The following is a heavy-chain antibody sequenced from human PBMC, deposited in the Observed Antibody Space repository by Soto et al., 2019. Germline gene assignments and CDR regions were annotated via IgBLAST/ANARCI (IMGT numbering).Heavy chain of an antibody. CDR1: GFSLTTSGVG. CDR2: IYWDDDK. J-gene: IGHJ5*02. V-gene: IGHV2-5*02. D-gene: IGHD1-1*01. Sequence: QITLKESGPTLVKPTQTLTLTCTFSGFSLTTSGVGVGWIRQPPGKALEWLALIYWDDDKRYSPSLKSRLTSTKDNPKNQGVLTMTHNEPGGTATYFWAHRTATVEWGFGPRGQGNLVTVSS. CDR3: AHRTATVEWGFGP.